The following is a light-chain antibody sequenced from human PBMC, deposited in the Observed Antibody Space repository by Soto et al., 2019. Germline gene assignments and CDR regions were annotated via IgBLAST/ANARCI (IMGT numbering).Light chain of an antibody. Sequence: EIVLTQSPATLSLSPGERATLSCRASQSVGSYLTWYQQKPGQAPRLLISDASNRATGIPARFSASGSGTDFTLTISSLEPEDFAVYYCQQRANWVTFGGGTKVEIK. J-gene: IGKJ4*01. V-gene: IGKV3-11*01. CDR1: QSVGSY. CDR2: DAS. CDR3: QQRANWVT.